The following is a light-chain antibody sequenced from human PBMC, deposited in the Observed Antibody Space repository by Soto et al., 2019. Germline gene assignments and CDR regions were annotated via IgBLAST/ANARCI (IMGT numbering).Light chain of an antibody. CDR2: YN. Sequence: SYELTQPPSVAVAPGETASMTCGGNNIGSKSVHWYQQKPGQAPVLVIYYNDRPSGIPERFSGSNSGNTATLTISRVEAGDEADYYCQVWDTGSDHLVFGGGTKLTVL. CDR3: QVWDTGSDHLV. J-gene: IGLJ2*01. CDR1: NIGSKS. V-gene: IGLV3-21*04.